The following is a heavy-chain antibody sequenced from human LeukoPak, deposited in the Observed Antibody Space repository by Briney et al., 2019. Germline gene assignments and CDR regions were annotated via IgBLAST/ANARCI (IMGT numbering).Heavy chain of an antibody. J-gene: IGHJ4*02. Sequence: GESLKISCKGSGYTFANYWIGWVRQMPGKGLEWMGMIYPGDSDTRYSPSFQGQVTISADKSISTAYLQWSSLKASDTAMYYCARDILTGYEGFDYWGQGTLVTVAS. CDR3: ARDILTGYEGFDY. CDR1: GYTFANYW. D-gene: IGHD3-9*01. CDR2: IYPGDSDT. V-gene: IGHV5-51*01.